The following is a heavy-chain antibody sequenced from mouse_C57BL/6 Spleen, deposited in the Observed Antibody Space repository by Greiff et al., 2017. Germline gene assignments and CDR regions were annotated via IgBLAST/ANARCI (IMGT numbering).Heavy chain of an antibody. CDR2: IDPSDSYT. D-gene: IGHD2-2*01. J-gene: IGHJ4*01. CDR1: GYTFTSYW. V-gene: IGHV1-59*01. Sequence: QVQLQQPGAELVRPGTSVKLSCKASGYTFTSYWMHWVKQRPGQGLEWIGVIDPSDSYTNYNQKFKGKATLTVDTSSSTAYMQLSSLTSEDSAVDYCARRGGYDRLDYWGQGTSVTVSS. CDR3: ARRGGYDRLDY.